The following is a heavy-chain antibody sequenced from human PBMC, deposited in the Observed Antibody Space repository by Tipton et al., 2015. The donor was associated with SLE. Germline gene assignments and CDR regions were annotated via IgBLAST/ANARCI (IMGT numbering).Heavy chain of an antibody. D-gene: IGHD5-12*01. CDR2: ISSSGNTV. CDR1: GFTFNSYF. Sequence: SLRLSCAASGFTFNSYFMHWVRQAPGKGLEWVSYISSSGNTVYYADSVKGRFTISRDNPKNSLYLQMNSLSAEDTAVYYCATAARYSDSDLGLGPFDHWGQGTLVTVSS. V-gene: IGHV3-48*01. J-gene: IGHJ4*02. CDR3: ATAARYSDSDLGLGPFDH.